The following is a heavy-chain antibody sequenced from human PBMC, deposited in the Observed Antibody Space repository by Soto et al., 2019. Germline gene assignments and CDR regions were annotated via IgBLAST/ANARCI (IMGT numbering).Heavy chain of an antibody. CDR2: ISHLENT. V-gene: IGHV4-30-2*06. D-gene: IGHD5-12*01. Sequence: SETLSLTCTVSGASISYGGFSGSWIRQSPGKGLEWIGYISHLENTYLHPSFKSRLTMSIDRTRNQFSLQLSSVTAADMAVYYCARGGGYDSFDYWGHGVLVTPSS. CDR1: GASISYGGFS. J-gene: IGHJ4*01. CDR3: ARGGGYDSFDY.